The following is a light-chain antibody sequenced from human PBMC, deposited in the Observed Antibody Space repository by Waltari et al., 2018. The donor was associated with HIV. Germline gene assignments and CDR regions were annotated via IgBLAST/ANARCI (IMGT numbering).Light chain of an antibody. CDR2: DKS. V-gene: IGLV1-51*01. CDR1: SSNIGNDY. J-gene: IGLJ3*02. Sequence: QSVLTQPPSVSAAPGQKVTISCSRSSSNIGNDYVSWYQHVPGAAPRLLIYDKSKRPSGIPDRVAGSESGTSATLAITGLQTGDEADYYCGTWDRTLGGGVFGGGTKLTVL. CDR3: GTWDRTLGGGV.